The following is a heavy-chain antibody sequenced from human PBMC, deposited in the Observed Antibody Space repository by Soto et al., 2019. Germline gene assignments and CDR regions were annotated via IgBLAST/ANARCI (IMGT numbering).Heavy chain of an antibody. V-gene: IGHV1-69*08. CDR3: ARDRITTRGDAFDL. CDR1: GGTFSTYI. CDR2: IMPIPDIT. Sequence: QVQLVQSGAEVRKPGSSVKVSCKAPGGTFSTYIISWVRQAPGQGLEWMGRIMPIPDITNYAQKFQGRVTVTADSSTSTAYMELTSLKSEDTAVYYCARDRITTRGDAFDLWGQGTMVTVSS. J-gene: IGHJ3*01. D-gene: IGHD3-3*01.